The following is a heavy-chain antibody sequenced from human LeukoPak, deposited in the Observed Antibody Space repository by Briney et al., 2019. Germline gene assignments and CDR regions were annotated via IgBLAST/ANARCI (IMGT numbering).Heavy chain of an antibody. CDR3: AQRGGPLGMIVGATTFDY. CDR1: GFSLSTSGVG. V-gene: IGHV2-5*01. Sequence: KESGPTLVKPTQTLTLTCTFSGFSLSTSGVGVGWIRQPPGKALEWLALIYWNDDKRYSPSLKSRLTITKDTAKNQVVLTITNMDPVDTATYYCAQRGGPLGMIVGATTFDYWGQGTLVTVSS. CDR2: IYWNDDK. J-gene: IGHJ4*02. D-gene: IGHD1-26*01.